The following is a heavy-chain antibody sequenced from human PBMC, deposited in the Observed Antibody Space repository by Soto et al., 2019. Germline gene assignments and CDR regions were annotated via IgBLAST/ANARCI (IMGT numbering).Heavy chain of an antibody. J-gene: IGHJ5*02. Sequence: QITLKESGPTLVKPTQTLTLTCTFSGFSLTTRGVGVGWIRQPPGKALECLALIYCDDDKRYSPSLQSRLSNTKDTSKNQVVLTMTNVDPVDTATYYCAHIPNYYQYDWFDPWGQGTLFSVSS. CDR1: GFSLTTRGVG. D-gene: IGHD3-16*01. V-gene: IGHV2-5*02. CDR3: AHIPNYYQYDWFDP. CDR2: IYCDDDK.